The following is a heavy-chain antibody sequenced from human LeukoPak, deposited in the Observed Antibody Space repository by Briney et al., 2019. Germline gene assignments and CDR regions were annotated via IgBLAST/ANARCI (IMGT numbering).Heavy chain of an antibody. CDR2: INHSGST. V-gene: IGHV4-34*01. CDR3: ARLIAARPGYYYYYMDV. CDR1: GGSFSGYY. D-gene: IGHD6-6*01. J-gene: IGHJ6*03. Sequence: PSETLSLTCAVYGGSFSGYYWSWIRQPPGKGLEWIGEINHSGSTNYNPSLKGRVTISVDTSKNQFSLKLSSVTAADTAVYYCARLIAARPGYYYYYMDVWGKGTTVTVSS.